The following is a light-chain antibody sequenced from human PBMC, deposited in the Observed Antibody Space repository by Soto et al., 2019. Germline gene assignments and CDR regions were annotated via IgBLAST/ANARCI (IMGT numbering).Light chain of an antibody. J-gene: IGKJ3*01. Sequence: DIQMTQSPSSLSASVGDRVTITCRASQSISTYLNWYQAKPGKAPKLLVYEASTLESGVPSRFSGSGSGTDFTLTISSLQPEDSATYYCQQSYGSPPFTFGPGTRVDI. CDR2: EAS. CDR3: QQSYGSPPFT. CDR1: QSISTY. V-gene: IGKV1-39*01.